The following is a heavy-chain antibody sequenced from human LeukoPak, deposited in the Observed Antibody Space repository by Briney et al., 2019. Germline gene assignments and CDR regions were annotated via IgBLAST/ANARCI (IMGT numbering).Heavy chain of an antibody. CDR1: GYTFTDYY. J-gene: IGHJ4*02. CDR2: ISAYNGNT. V-gene: IGHV1-18*04. D-gene: IGHD3-22*01. CDR3: ARNEFYYDSSGYYYFDY. Sequence: ASVKVSCKASGYTFTDYYMHWVRQAPGQGLEWMGWISAYNGNTNYAQKLQGRVTTTTDTSTSTAYMELRSLRSDDTAVYYCARNEFYYDSSGYYYFDYWGQGTLVTVSS.